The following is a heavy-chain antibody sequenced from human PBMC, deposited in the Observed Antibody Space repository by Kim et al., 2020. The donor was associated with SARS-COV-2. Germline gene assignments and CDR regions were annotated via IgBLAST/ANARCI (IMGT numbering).Heavy chain of an antibody. CDR2: IYYSGST. V-gene: IGHV4-39*07. CDR1: GGSISSSSYY. J-gene: IGHJ4*02. D-gene: IGHD2-15*01. Sequence: SETLSLTCTVSGGSISSSSYYWGWIRQPPGKGLEWIGSIYYSGSTYYNPSLKSRVTISVDTSKNQFSLKLSSVTAADTAVYYCAREVRGGYCSGGSCYPLGYFDYWGQGTLVTVSS. CDR3: AREVRGGYCSGGSCYPLGYFDY.